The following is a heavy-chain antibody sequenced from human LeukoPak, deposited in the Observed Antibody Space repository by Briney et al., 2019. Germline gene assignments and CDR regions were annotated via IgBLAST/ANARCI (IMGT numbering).Heavy chain of an antibody. Sequence: RSGGSLRLSCGASGFKFYDYSMKWVRHVPGKGLEWVAGINWDGASTGYRDSMKGRFTISRDNGKNSLYGRVHCSTNSCYDYYDYYMDVSGKGTTVTVPS. CDR1: GFKFYDYS. J-gene: IGHJ6*03. V-gene: IGHV3-20*01. CDR3: YMDV. CDR2: INWDGAST. D-gene: IGHD5-12*01.